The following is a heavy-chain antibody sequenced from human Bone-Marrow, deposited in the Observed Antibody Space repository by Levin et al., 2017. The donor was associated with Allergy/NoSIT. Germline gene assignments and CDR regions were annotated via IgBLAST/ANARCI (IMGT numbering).Heavy chain of an antibody. D-gene: IGHD6-13*01. CDR2: ISYDALNK. CDR1: GFSFSSYG. Sequence: GGSLRLSCEVSGFSFSSYGIHWVRQAPGKGLEWLAGISYDALNKYYADSVKGRFTISRDNSKNTLYLQMNSLRAEDTALYYCAKEQGPGAAVGVFRSNHGLDVWGQGTTVTVSS. CDR3: AKEQGPGAAVGVFRSNHGLDV. V-gene: IGHV3-30*18. J-gene: IGHJ6*02.